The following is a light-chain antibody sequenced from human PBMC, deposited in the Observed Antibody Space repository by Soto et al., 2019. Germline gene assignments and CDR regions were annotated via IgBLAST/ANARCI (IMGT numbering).Light chain of an antibody. J-gene: IGLJ1*01. Sequence: QSVLTQPASVSGSPGQSITISCTGTSSDVGSYKFVSWYQQYPGKAPKLMIYEGSKRPSGVSDRFSGSKSGNTASLTISGLQAEDEADYFCCSYAGGSNVFGTGTKSPS. CDR1: SSDVGSYKF. V-gene: IGLV2-23*03. CDR3: CSYAGGSNV. CDR2: EGS.